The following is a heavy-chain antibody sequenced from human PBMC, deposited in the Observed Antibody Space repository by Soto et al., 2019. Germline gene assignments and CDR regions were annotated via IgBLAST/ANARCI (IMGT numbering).Heavy chain of an antibody. V-gene: IGHV3-30-3*01. CDR2: ISYDGSNK. CDR3: ARDPRRGTYYDFWSGVGTDAFDI. J-gene: IGHJ3*02. CDR1: GFTFSSYA. Sequence: QVQLVESGGGVVQPGRSLRLSCAASGFTFSSYAMHWVRQAPGKGLEWVAVISYDGSNKYYADSVKGRFTISRDNSKNTLYLQMNSLRAEDTAVYYCARDPRRGTYYDFWSGVGTDAFDIWGQGTMVTVSS. D-gene: IGHD3-3*01.